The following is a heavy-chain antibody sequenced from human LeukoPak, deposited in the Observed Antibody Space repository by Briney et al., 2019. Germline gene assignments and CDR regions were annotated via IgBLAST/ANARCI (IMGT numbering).Heavy chain of an antibody. D-gene: IGHD6-19*01. V-gene: IGHV3-30*04. CDR1: GFTFSSYA. Sequence: GGSLRLSCAASGFTFSSYAMHWVRQAPGKGLEWVAVISYDGSNKYYADSVKGRFTISRDNSKNTLYLQMNSLRAEDTAVYYCARDFRVGSGWYVSLYYYYYMDVWGKGTTVTVSS. CDR3: ARDFRVGSGWYVSLYYYYYMDV. J-gene: IGHJ6*03. CDR2: ISYDGSNK.